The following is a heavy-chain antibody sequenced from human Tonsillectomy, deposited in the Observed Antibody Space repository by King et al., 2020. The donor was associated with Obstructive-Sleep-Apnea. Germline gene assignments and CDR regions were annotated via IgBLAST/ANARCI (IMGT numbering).Heavy chain of an antibody. Sequence: VQLVESGGGLVKPGGSLRLSCAASGFTFSNAWMSWVRQAPGKGLEWVGRIKSKIDGGTTDYAAPVKGRFTISRDDSKNTLYLQMNSLKTEDTAVYYCTRGGVANWGYFQYWGQGTLVTVSS. CDR1: GFTFSNAW. J-gene: IGHJ1*01. D-gene: IGHD7-27*01. CDR3: TRGGVANWGYFQY. CDR2: IKSKIDGGTT. V-gene: IGHV3-15*01.